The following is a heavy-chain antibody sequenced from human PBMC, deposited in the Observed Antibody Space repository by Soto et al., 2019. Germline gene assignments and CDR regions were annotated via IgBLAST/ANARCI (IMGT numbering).Heavy chain of an antibody. CDR2: IDPSDSYT. D-gene: IGHD3-10*01. CDR3: ARRFPTPEYYYYGMDV. Sequence: ESLKISCKGSGYSFTSYWISWVRQMPGKGLEWMGRIDPSDSYTNYSPSFQGHVTISADKSISTAYLQWSSLKASDTAMYYCARRFPTPEYYYYGMDVWGQGTTVTVSS. CDR1: GYSFTSYW. V-gene: IGHV5-10-1*01. J-gene: IGHJ6*01.